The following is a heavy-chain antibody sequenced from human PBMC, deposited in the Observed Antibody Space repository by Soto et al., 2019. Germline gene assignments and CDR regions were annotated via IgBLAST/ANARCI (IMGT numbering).Heavy chain of an antibody. Sequence: QVQLVESGGGVVQSGGSLRLSCLASGFDFSSHGMYWVRQAPGRGLEWVALISYEGSHKFYVDSLKGRFTISRDNSKHTLYLHMSSMRREDTALYYCAKDFELPDGDYYHYGMDVWGQGTTVSVSS. CDR1: GFDFSSHG. CDR3: AKDFELPDGDYYHYGMDV. J-gene: IGHJ6*02. D-gene: IGHD1-7*01. V-gene: IGHV3-30*18. CDR2: ISYEGSHK.